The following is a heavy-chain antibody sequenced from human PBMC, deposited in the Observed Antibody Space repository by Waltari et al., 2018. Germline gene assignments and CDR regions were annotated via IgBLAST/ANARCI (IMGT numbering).Heavy chain of an antibody. V-gene: IGHV1-69*01. D-gene: IGHD1-1*01. J-gene: IGHJ4*02. CDR2: IIPIFGTA. CDR3: AVSPAGGQPDFDY. CDR1: GGTFSSYA. Sequence: QVQLVQSGAEVKKPGSSVKVSCKASGGTFSSYAISWVRQAPGQGLEWMGGIIPIFGTANYAQKFQGRVTITADESTSTAYMELRSLRPEDTAVYYCAVSPAGGQPDFDYGGQGTLVTVSS.